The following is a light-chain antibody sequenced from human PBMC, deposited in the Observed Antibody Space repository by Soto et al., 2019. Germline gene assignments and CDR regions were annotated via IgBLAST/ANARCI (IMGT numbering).Light chain of an antibody. CDR3: QQAHSFPIN. V-gene: IGKV1-12*01. J-gene: IGKJ5*01. CDR1: QAISSS. Sequence: DIQVTQSPSSVSASVGDRVTITCRASQAISSSLAWYQQTPGKAPKLLIHSASSLQGGVPSRFSGSGSGTDFTLTINSLQPEDFATNFCQQAHSFPINFGQGTRLQ. CDR2: SAS.